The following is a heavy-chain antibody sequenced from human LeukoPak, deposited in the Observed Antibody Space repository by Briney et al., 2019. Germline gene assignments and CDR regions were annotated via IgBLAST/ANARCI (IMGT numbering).Heavy chain of an antibody. Sequence: GGSLRLSCVASGFTFKNYGMHWVRQAPGKGLEWVSHIRYDETATYYADSVKGRFTISRDISQNTVYLQMNSLRAEHTAVYYCAREGFDPWGQGTLVTVSS. J-gene: IGHJ5*02. CDR3: AREGFDP. V-gene: IGHV3-30*02. CDR1: GFTFKNYG. CDR2: IRYDETAT.